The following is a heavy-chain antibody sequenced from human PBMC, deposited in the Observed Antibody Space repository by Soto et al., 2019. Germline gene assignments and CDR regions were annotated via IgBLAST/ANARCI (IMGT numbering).Heavy chain of an antibody. CDR1: GGSFSGHS. V-gene: IGHV4-34*01. CDR2: INHSGRV. D-gene: IGHD4-17*01. Sequence: PSETLSLTCAVYGGSFSGHSWTWIRQSPGKGLEWIGDINHSGRVNYSPSLKSRVTISVDTSKNQFSLKLSSVTAADTAVYYCARLPTTVTHYSKYYFDYWGQGTLVTVSS. J-gene: IGHJ4*02. CDR3: ARLPTTVTHYSKYYFDY.